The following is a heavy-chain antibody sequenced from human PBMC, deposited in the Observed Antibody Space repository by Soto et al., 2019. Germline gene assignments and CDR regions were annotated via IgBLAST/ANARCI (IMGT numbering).Heavy chain of an antibody. D-gene: IGHD3-3*01. V-gene: IGHV4-34*01. J-gene: IGHJ6*02. CDR1: GGSFSGYY. Sequence: SETLSLTCAVYGGSFSGYYWSWIRQPPGKGLAWIGEIKHSGSTNYNPSPKSRVTISVDTSKNQFSLKLSSVTAADTAVYYCARAEGNYDFWSGYYSNYYYGMDVWGQGTTVTVSS. CDR3: ARAEGNYDFWSGYYSNYYYGMDV. CDR2: IKHSGST.